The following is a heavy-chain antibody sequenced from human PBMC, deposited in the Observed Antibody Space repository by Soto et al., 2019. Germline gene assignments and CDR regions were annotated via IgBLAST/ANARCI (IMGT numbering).Heavy chain of an antibody. J-gene: IGHJ4*02. D-gene: IGHD3-9*01. Sequence: QVQLQESGPGLVKPSETLSLTCTVSGGSIGTYYGSWIRQPPGKGLEWIGCIYYRGNTDYNPYHKSRVTISRDTPKNQFSLELSSVTSADTAVYYCARHPEYYNLLTGYTTYYFAHWRQGIVVTVSS. CDR1: GGSIGTYY. CDR3: ARHPEYYNLLTGYTTYYFAH. CDR2: IYYRGNT. V-gene: IGHV4-59*08.